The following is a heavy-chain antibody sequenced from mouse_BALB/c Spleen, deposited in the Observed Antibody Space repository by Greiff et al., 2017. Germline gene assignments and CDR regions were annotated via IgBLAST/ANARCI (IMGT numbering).Heavy chain of an antibody. V-gene: IGHV1-18*01. Sequence: EVQLQQSGPELVKPGASVKTSCKTSGYTFTEYTMHWVKQSHGKSLEWIGGINPNNGGTSYNQKFKGKATLTVDKSSSTAYMELRSLTSEDSAVYYCARSEDYGNYKAWFAYWGQGTLVTVSA. CDR2: INPNNGGT. CDR1: GYTFTEYT. D-gene: IGHD2-1*01. J-gene: IGHJ3*01. CDR3: ARSEDYGNYKAWFAY.